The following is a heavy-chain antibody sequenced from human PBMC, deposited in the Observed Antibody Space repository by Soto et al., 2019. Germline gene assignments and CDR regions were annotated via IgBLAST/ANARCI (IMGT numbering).Heavy chain of an antibody. CDR1: GFTFSSYG. CDR3: AKDGGRNMIVVFWGFVS. J-gene: IGHJ3*02. Sequence: PGGSLRLSCAASGFTFSSYGMHWVRQAPGKGLEWVAVISYDGSNKYYADSVKGRFTISRDNSKNTLYLQMNSLRAEDTAVYYCAKDGGRNMIVVFWGFVSGGQGKLVTVSS. D-gene: IGHD3-22*01. CDR2: ISYDGSNK. V-gene: IGHV3-30*18.